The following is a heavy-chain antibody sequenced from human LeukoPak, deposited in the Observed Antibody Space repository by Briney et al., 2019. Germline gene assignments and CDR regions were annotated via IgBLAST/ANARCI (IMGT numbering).Heavy chain of an antibody. CDR2: ISYDAIDK. D-gene: IGHD3-16*02. J-gene: IGHJ5*02. V-gene: IGHV3-30*03. Sequence: GGSLRLSCAASGFTFSNYAFHWVRQAPGKGLEWVAIISYDAIDKYYADSVKGRFTISRDNSKKTLYLQMNSLRTDDTAVYYCARDRDTAFDPWGQGALVTVSS. CDR3: ARDRDTAFDP. CDR1: GFTFSNYA.